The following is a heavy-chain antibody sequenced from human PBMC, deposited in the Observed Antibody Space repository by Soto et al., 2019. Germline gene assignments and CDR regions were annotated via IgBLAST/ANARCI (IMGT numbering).Heavy chain of an antibody. CDR3: ARDSFTRSPFDY. V-gene: IGHV3-30-3*01. CDR2: MSYDGSNK. D-gene: IGHD2-2*01. CDR1: GFTFSSYA. Sequence: GSLRLSCAASGFTFSSYAMHWVRQAPGKGLEWVAVMSYDGSNKYYADSVKGRFTISRDNSKNTLYLQMNSLRAEDTAVYYCARDSFTRSPFDYWGQGTLVTVSS. J-gene: IGHJ4*02.